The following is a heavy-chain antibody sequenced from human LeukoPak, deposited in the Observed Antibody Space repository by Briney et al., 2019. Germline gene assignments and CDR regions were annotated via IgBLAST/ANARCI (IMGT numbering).Heavy chain of an antibody. V-gene: IGHV3-48*03. D-gene: IGHD6-19*01. J-gene: IGHJ6*03. Sequence: GSLVPSLPGSGFPLHSYEMNLVRPAPGKGVGWVSYIKTRCNTIHYADSAKGRFTISRDNAENSLYLQMDSLRAEDTAVYYCARDGTPTYSRGWVYMDVWGKGTTVTIPS. CDR2: IKTRCNTI. CDR3: ARDGTPTYSRGWVYMDV. CDR1: GFPLHSYE.